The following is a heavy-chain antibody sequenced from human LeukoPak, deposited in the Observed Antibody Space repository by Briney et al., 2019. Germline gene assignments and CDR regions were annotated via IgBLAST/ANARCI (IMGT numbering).Heavy chain of an antibody. J-gene: IGHJ6*03. CDR3: AKDRYWGYYYMDV. D-gene: IGHD2-8*02. CDR1: GFTFSSYA. Sequence: GGSLRLSCAASGFTFSSYAMSWVRQAPGKGLEWVSAISGSGGSTYYADSVKGRFIISRDNSKNTLYLQMNSLRAEDTAVYYCAKDRYWGYYYMDVWGKGTTVTVSS. CDR2: ISGSGGST. V-gene: IGHV3-23*01.